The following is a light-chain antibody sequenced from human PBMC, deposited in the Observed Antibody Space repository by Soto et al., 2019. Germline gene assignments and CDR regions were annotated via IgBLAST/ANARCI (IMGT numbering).Light chain of an antibody. Sequence: EIVLPQSPATLYLSPGERATLSCRSSQSVSSYLAWYQRKPGQAPRLLIYDASNRATGIPARFSGSGSGTDFTLTISSLEPEDFAVYYCQQRSNWPPITFGQGTRLEIK. CDR1: QSVSSY. J-gene: IGKJ5*01. V-gene: IGKV3-11*01. CDR2: DAS. CDR3: QQRSNWPPIT.